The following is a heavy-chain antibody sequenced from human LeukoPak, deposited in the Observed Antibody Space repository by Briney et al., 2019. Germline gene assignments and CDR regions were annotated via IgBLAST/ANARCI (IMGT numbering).Heavy chain of an antibody. CDR2: INQDGSEE. J-gene: IGHJ4*02. D-gene: IGHD3-10*01. CDR3: ARDGGASSAQDFDY. CDR1: GISFSRYW. Sequence: GGSLRLSCAASGISFSRYWMSWVRQAPGKGLEWVANINQDGSEENYVDSVKGRFTISRDNAEKSLYLQMNSLTAEDTAIYYCARDGGASSAQDFDYWGQGTLVIVSS. V-gene: IGHV3-7*01.